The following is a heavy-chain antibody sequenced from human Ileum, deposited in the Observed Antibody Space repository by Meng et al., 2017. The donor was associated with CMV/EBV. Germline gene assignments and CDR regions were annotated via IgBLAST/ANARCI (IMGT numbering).Heavy chain of an antibody. V-gene: IGHV4-39*07. CDR1: SISSINYY. CDR3: ARGGALYGDYGNWFDP. Sequence: SISSINYYWGWIRQPPGKGLEWIGSIYYSGNTYYNPSLKSRVTISVDTSKNQFSLKLSSVTAADTAVYYCARGGALYGDYGNWFDPWGQGTLVTVSS. J-gene: IGHJ5*02. CDR2: IYYSGNT. D-gene: IGHD4-17*01.